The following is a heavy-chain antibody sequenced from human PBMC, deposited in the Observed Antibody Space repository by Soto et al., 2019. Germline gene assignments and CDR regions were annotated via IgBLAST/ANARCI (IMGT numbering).Heavy chain of an antibody. V-gene: IGHV3-21*03. Sequence: EVQLVESGGGLVKPGGSLRLSCAASGFNFSSYSMNWVRQAPGKGLEWVSSISSSSSYIYYADSVKGRFTISRDNAKNSLYLQMNSLRAEDTAVYYCARGQSGLRFWNYYYYYMDVWGKGTTVTVSS. J-gene: IGHJ6*03. D-gene: IGHD3-3*01. CDR1: GFNFSSYS. CDR2: ISSSSSYI. CDR3: ARGQSGLRFWNYYYYYMDV.